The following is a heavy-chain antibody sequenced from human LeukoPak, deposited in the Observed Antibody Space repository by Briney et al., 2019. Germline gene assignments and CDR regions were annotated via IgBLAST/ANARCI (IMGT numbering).Heavy chain of an antibody. J-gene: IGHJ4*02. CDR3: ATGASKVTTDFANY. CDR2: IDPRDSYT. V-gene: IGHV5-10-1*01. D-gene: IGHD4-17*01. Sequence: GESLTISCEGSGYSFTNYWISWVRQMPGKGLEWMGRIDPRDSYTKYSPSFEGHVTISVDKSISTASLQWNSLKASDSAMYYCATGASKVTTDFANYWGQGTQVAVSS. CDR1: GYSFTNYW.